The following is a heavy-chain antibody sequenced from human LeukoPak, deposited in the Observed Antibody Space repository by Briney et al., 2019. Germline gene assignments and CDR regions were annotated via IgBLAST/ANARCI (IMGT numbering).Heavy chain of an antibody. Sequence: PGGSLRLSCAASGFTFSSYGMHWVRQAPGKGLEWVAVIWYDGNNKYYADSVKGRFTISRDNSKNTLYLQMNSLRAEDTAVYYCARDNYYDSSGYYYLYSYFDYWGQGTLVTVSS. CDR2: IWYDGNNK. J-gene: IGHJ4*02. CDR3: ARDNYYDSSGYYYLYSYFDY. D-gene: IGHD3-22*01. V-gene: IGHV3-33*01. CDR1: GFTFSSYG.